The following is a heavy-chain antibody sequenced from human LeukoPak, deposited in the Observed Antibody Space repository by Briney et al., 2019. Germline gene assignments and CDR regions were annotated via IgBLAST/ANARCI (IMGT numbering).Heavy chain of an antibody. CDR2: ISGSGATS. Sequence: PGGSLRLSCAASGFTFNIYAMSWVRQAPGKGLEWVSLISGSGATSLFADSVKGRFIISRDNSKNTLYLQMNSLRAEDTAVYFCAKTVRFSSGLGYFNHWGQGALVTVSS. CDR3: AKTVRFSSGLGYFNH. D-gene: IGHD6-19*01. J-gene: IGHJ4*02. V-gene: IGHV3-23*01. CDR1: GFTFNIYA.